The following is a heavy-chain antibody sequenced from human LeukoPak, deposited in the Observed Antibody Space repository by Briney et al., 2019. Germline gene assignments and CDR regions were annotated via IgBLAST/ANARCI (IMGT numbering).Heavy chain of an antibody. CDR2: ITGNGGIT. J-gene: IGHJ4*02. V-gene: IGHV3-23*01. D-gene: IGHD1-26*01. CDR1: GFTFSSYA. CDR3: AKAGWSWYFDY. Sequence: GGSLRLSCAASGFTFSSYAMSWVRQAPGKGLEWVSAITGNGGITYYADSVKGRFTISRDNSKNTLYLQMSSLRAEDTAVYYCAKAGWSWYFDYWGQGTLVTVSS.